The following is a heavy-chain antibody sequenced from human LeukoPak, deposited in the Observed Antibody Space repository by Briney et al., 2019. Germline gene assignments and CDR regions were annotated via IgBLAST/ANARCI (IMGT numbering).Heavy chain of an antibody. Sequence: PGGSLRLSCAASGFTVITNDMTWVRQAPGKGLEWLTFIRHDGTEKYYADFVKGRFTISRDNSRNTLYLQVNSLGPEDTAVYYCARLMVGQAGVGATHFDYWGQGTLVSVSS. CDR3: ARLMVGQAGVGATHFDY. CDR2: IRHDGTEK. V-gene: IGHV3-30*02. D-gene: IGHD1-26*01. J-gene: IGHJ4*02. CDR1: GFTVITND.